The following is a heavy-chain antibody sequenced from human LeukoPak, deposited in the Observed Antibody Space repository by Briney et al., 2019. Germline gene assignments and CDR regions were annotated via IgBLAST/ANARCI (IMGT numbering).Heavy chain of an antibody. V-gene: IGHV3-23*01. J-gene: IGHJ5*02. Sequence: GGSLRLSCAASGFTFSSYAMSRVRQAPGKGLEWVSAISGSGGSTYYADSVKGRFTISRDNSKNKLYLKMNRLRAEDTAVYSCAKRMVRGAEYNWFDHWGRGTLVTVSS. CDR3: AKRMVRGAEYNWFDH. D-gene: IGHD3-10*01. CDR2: ISGSGGST. CDR1: GFTFSSYA.